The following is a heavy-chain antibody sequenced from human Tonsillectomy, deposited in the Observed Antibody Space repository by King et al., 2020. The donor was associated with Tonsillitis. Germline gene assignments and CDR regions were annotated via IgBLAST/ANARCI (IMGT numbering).Heavy chain of an antibody. V-gene: IGHV1-2*02. Sequence: VQLVESGAEVKKPGASVKVSCKASGYTFTGYYMHWVRQAPGQGLEWMGWINPNSGGTNYAQKFQGRFTMTRDTSISTAYMELSRLRSDDTAVYYCARDRGSSGWLERAFDIWGQGTMVTVSS. CDR1: GYTFTGYY. J-gene: IGHJ3*02. CDR3: ARDRGSSGWLERAFDI. D-gene: IGHD6-19*01. CDR2: INPNSGGT.